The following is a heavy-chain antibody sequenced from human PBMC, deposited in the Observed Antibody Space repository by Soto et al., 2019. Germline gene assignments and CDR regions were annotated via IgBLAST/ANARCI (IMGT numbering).Heavy chain of an antibody. CDR3: AREVGSYDL. D-gene: IGHD3-10*01. J-gene: IGHJ2*01. CDR2: ISSNGGST. CDR1: GFTFSLYP. V-gene: IGHV3-64*01. Sequence: EVHLVESGGGLVQPGGSLRLSCAASGFTFSLYPMHWVRQAPGKGFDYVSAISSNGGSTYYANSVKGRFTISRDNSKNTLYLQMGSLRAEDMAVYYCAREVGSYDLWGRGTLVTVYS.